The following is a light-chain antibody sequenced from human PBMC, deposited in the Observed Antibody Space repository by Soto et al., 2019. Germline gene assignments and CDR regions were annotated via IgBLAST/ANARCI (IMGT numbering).Light chain of an antibody. V-gene: IGKV3D-15*01. CDR2: GSS. J-gene: IGKJ4*01. CDR1: ENVGTN. Sequence: IVMTQSPATLSVSLGERVTLSCRASENVGTNLAWYQQRPGQPPRLLIYGSSTRATGISATFSGSGSRPEFTLTISRLQSEDSAIYYCQQYNNWGLSFGGGPRVEIK. CDR3: QQYNNWGLS.